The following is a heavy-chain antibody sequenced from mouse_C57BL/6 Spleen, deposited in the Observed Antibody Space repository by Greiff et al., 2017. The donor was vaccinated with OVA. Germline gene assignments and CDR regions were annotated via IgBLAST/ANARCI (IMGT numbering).Heavy chain of an antibody. D-gene: IGHD2-1*01. Sequence: VQLQQSGPELVKPGASVKISCKASGYSFTGYYMNWVKQSPEKSLEWIGEINPSTGGTTYNQKFKAKATLTVDKSSSTAYMQLKSLTSEDSAVYDCATYGNYGYFDVWGTGTTVTVSS. CDR1: GYSFTGYY. V-gene: IGHV1-42*01. CDR2: INPSTGGT. J-gene: IGHJ1*03. CDR3: ATYGNYGYFDV.